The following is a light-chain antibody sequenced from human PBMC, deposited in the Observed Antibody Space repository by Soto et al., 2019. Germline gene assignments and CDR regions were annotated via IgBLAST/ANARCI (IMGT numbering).Light chain of an antibody. CDR2: DVS. CDR1: SSDVGGYNY. Sequence: QSVLTQPASVSGSPGQSITISCTGTSSDVGGYNYVSWYQQHPGKAPKLKIYDVSDRPSGVSICFSGSKSGNTASLTISWFHVVDEADYYCSSYTNRGTLDIFGTGTKVTVL. CDR3: SSYTNRGTLDI. V-gene: IGLV2-14*01. J-gene: IGLJ1*01.